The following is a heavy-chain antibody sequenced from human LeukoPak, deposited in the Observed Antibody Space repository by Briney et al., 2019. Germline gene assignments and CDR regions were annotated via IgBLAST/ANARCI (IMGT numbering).Heavy chain of an antibody. D-gene: IGHD3-22*01. J-gene: IGHJ4*02. V-gene: IGHV3-23*01. CDR1: GFTFSSYA. Sequence: PGGSLRLSCAAPGFTFSSYAMSWVRQAPGKGLEWVSAISGSGGSTYYADSVKGRFTISRDNSKNTLYLQMNSLRAEDTAVYYCAKEITHYYDSSGYYFDYWGQGTLVTVSS. CDR3: AKEITHYYDSSGYYFDY. CDR2: ISGSGGST.